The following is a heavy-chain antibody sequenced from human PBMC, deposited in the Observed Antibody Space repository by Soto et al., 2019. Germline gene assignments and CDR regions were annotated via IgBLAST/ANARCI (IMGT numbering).Heavy chain of an antibody. V-gene: IGHV3-33*01. CDR1: GFTFSSYG. CDR2: IWYDGSNK. Sequence: GGSLRLSCAASGFTFSSYGMHWVRQAPGKGLEWVAVIWYDGSNKYYADSVKGRFTISRDNSKNTLYLQMNSLRAEDTAVYYCARGGGSTGYCSGGSCYSPEYYYYYMDVWGKGTTVTVSS. CDR3: ARGGGSTGYCSGGSCYSPEYYYYYMDV. J-gene: IGHJ6*03. D-gene: IGHD2-15*01.